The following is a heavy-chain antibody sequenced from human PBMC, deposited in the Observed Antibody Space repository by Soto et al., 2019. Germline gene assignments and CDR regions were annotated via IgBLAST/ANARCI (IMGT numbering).Heavy chain of an antibody. CDR3: ARDLGGWADY. Sequence: QVQLVQSGAEVKKPGASVKVSCKASGYTFASDAIHGVRQAPGQRLEWMGWINAGNGNTKYSQKFQDRVTITRETSASTAYMELSSLRSEDTAVYYCARDLGGWADYWGQGTLVTGSS. J-gene: IGHJ4*02. V-gene: IGHV1-3*01. CDR1: GYTFASDA. D-gene: IGHD6-19*01. CDR2: INAGNGNT.